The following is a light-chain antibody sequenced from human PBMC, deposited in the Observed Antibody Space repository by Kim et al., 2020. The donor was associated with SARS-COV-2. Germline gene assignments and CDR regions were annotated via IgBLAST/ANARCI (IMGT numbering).Light chain of an antibody. V-gene: IGLV2-11*01. CDR2: EVT. Sequence: QSVTISCTGTSSDVGGYNYVSWYQQHPGKAPKLMIYEVTKRPSGVPDRFSGSKSGNTASLTISGLQAEDEADYYCCSYAGSYTNYVFGTGTQLTVL. CDR1: SSDVGGYNY. J-gene: IGLJ1*01. CDR3: CSYAGSYTNYV.